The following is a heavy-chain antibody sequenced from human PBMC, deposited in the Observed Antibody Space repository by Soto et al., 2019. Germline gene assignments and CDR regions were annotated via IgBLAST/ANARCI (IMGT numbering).Heavy chain of an antibody. J-gene: IGHJ6*02. CDR1: GGTFGSYA. D-gene: IGHD2-21*01. CDR2: IIPILNSP. V-gene: IGHV1-69*13. Sequence: GASVKVSCKAPGGTFGSYAITWVRRAPGQGLEWLGGIIPILNSPAYAQKFQARVVITADEITNTAYMELNSLRFDDTAVYYCAREAPYCTSATCPKFYDMDVWGQGTTVTV. CDR3: AREAPYCTSATCPKFYDMDV.